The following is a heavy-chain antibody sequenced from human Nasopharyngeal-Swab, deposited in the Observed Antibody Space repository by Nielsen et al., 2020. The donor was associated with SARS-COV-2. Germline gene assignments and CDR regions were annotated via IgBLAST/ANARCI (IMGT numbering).Heavy chain of an antibody. Sequence: GESLKISCAASGFTFSSYEMNWVRQAPGKGLEWVSYISSSGSTIYYADSVKGRFTISRDNAKNSLYLQMNGLRAEDTAVYYCARESSIVLMVYVHHYGMDVWGQGTTVTVSS. V-gene: IGHV3-48*03. J-gene: IGHJ6*02. CDR1: GFTFSSYE. CDR3: ARESSIVLMVYVHHYGMDV. D-gene: IGHD2-8*01. CDR2: ISSSGSTI.